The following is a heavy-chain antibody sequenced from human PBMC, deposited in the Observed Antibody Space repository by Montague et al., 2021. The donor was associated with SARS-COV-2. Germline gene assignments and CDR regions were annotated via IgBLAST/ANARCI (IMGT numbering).Heavy chain of an antibody. V-gene: IGHV3-66*01. CDR3: VGEETNRWRGMDF. J-gene: IGHJ6*02. CDR2: IYTGGAT. D-gene: IGHD1-14*01. CDR1: GIPVSNNY. Sequence: SLRLSCAASGIPVSNNYMNWVRQAPGKGLEWVSIIYTGGATYYADSVRGRFTISRDTSKNTLYLQMNSLRVDDTAVYYCVGEETNRWRGMDFWGQGTSVTVSS.